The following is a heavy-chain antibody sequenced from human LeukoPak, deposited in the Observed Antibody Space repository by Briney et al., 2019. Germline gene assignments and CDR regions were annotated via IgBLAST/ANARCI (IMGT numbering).Heavy chain of an antibody. V-gene: IGHV4-59*08. CDR2: IYYSGST. J-gene: IGHJ4*02. CDR1: GGSINSYY. D-gene: IGHD5-12*01. Sequence: SETLSLTCTVSGGSINSYYWSWIRQPPGKGLEWIAFIYYSGSTKYNHSLKSRVTISVDTSKNQFSLRLSSVTAADTAVYYCARQAWLLDYWGPGTLVTVAS. CDR3: ARQAWLLDY.